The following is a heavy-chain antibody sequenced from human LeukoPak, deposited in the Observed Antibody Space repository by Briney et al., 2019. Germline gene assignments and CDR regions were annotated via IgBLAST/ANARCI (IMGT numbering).Heavy chain of an antibody. CDR2: IKGDGSKT. CDR3: ARDSSLFCNGDNCQWGFDL. Sequence: GFLRLSCAASGFRFSTYWMSWVRQAPGKGLEWVADIKGDGSKTYYVDSMKGRFTITRDNAKNSLYLEMNSLRVEDSAVYYCARDSSLFCNGDNCQWGFDLWGQGTVVTVSS. V-gene: IGHV3-7*01. CDR1: GFRFSTYW. D-gene: IGHD2-15*01. J-gene: IGHJ3*01.